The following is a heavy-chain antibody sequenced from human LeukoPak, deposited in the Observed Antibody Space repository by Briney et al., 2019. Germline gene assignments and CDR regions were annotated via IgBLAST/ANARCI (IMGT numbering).Heavy chain of an antibody. CDR1: GFTFDDYG. D-gene: IGHD6-19*01. CDR2: ISWNSGSI. J-gene: IGHJ4*02. Sequence: GGSLRLSCAASGFTFDDYGMSWVRQAPGKGLEWASGISWNSGSIGYADSVKGRFTISRDNAKNSLYLQMNSLRAEDTALYYCAKDMRRGIAVAGLDYWGQGTLVTVSS. V-gene: IGHV3-9*01. CDR3: AKDMRRGIAVAGLDY.